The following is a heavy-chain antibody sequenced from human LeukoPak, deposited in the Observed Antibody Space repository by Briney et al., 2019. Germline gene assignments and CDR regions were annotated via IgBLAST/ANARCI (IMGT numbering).Heavy chain of an antibody. Sequence: SVKVSCKASGDTFSSHGISWVRQAPGQGLEWMGGIIPIFGTVDNAQKFQDRVTIIADESTNTAYMELSSLRSEDTAVYYCARDLYIAYYYDSSGYPNWFDPWGQGTLVTVSS. CDR3: ARDLYIAYYYDSSGYPNWFDP. D-gene: IGHD3-22*01. J-gene: IGHJ5*02. CDR1: GDTFSSHG. CDR2: IIPIFGTV. V-gene: IGHV1-69*13.